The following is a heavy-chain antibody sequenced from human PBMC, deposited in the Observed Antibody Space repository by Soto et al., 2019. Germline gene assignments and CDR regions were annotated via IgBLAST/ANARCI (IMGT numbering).Heavy chain of an antibody. CDR1: GGSISSSSYY. Sequence: PSETLSLTCTVSGGSISSSSYYWGWIRQPPGKGLEWIGRIYYSGSTYYNPSLKSRVTISVDTSKNQFSLKLSSVTAADTAVYYCASYDFWSVGTLGFDPWGQGTLVTVSS. CDR3: ASYDFWSVGTLGFDP. D-gene: IGHD3-3*01. J-gene: IGHJ5*02. V-gene: IGHV4-39*01. CDR2: IYYSGST.